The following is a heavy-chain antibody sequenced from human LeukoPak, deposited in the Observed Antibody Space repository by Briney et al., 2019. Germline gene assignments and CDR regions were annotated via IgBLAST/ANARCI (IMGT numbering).Heavy chain of an antibody. CDR1: GFTFSIHA. V-gene: IGHV3-23*01. CDR2: ISESGSNT. CDR3: ARDKIVGATYFDY. D-gene: IGHD1-26*01. Sequence: GGSLRLSCAASGFTFSIHAMSWVRQAPGKGLEWVSGISESGSNTYYADSVKGRFTISRDNAKNSLYLQMNSLRAEDTAVYYCARDKIVGATYFDYWGQGTLVTVSS. J-gene: IGHJ4*02.